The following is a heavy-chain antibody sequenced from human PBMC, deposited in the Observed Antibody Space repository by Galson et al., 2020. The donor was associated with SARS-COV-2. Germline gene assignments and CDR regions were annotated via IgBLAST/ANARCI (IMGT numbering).Heavy chain of an antibody. J-gene: IGHJ4*02. CDR3: ARVRLPLNYYDSIGYFDC. CDR2: ISSSSSYI. Sequence: GESLKISCAASGFTFSSYSMNWVRQAPGKGLEWVSSISSSSSYIYYADSVKGRFTISRDNAKNSLYLQMNSLRAEDTAVYYCARVRLPLNYYDSIGYFDCGGQGPLVTVSS. D-gene: IGHD3-22*01. CDR1: GFTFSSYS. V-gene: IGHV3-21*01.